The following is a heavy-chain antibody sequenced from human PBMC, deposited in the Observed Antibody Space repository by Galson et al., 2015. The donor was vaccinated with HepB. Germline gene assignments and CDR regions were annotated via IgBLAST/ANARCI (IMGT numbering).Heavy chain of an antibody. CDR2: ISWNSGSI. J-gene: IGHJ4*02. Sequence: SLRLSCAASGFTFDDYAMHWVRQAPGKGLEWVSGISWNSGSIGYADSVKGRFTISRDNAKNSLYLQMNSLRAEDTALYYCAKGVSGSYHLGPLDYWGQGTLVTVSS. CDR3: AKGVSGSYHLGPLDY. V-gene: IGHV3-9*01. D-gene: IGHD1-26*01. CDR1: GFTFDDYA.